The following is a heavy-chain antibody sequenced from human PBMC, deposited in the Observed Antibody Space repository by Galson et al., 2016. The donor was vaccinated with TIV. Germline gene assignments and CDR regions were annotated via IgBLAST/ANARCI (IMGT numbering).Heavy chain of an antibody. Sequence: SLRLSCAASGFTFGSYAMHWVRQAPGKGLEWAAGISYGGDNHKYYVDSVKGRFTISRGNSKNTLYLQMSSLRSEDTAVYYCARDLDSYGYFDYWGQGTLVTVSS. CDR3: ARDLDSYGYFDY. CDR1: GFTFGSYA. J-gene: IGHJ4*02. CDR2: ISYGGDNHK. D-gene: IGHD5-18*01. V-gene: IGHV3-30-3*01.